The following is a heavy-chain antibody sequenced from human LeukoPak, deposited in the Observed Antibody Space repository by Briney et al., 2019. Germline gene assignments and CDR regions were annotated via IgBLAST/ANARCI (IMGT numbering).Heavy chain of an antibody. CDR1: PYRSTSYW. V-gene: IGHV5-51*01. CDR2: IYPGDSNT. CDR3: ARWELNSGCPGDY. J-gene: IGHJ4*02. Sequence: GETLQICCMGSPYRSTSYWIGCGRLMPGKGVEWVGIIYPGDSNTRYSPSFEGQGTISDDKSLRTAYLQWSGLTASDSAMYYCARWELNSGCPGDYWGQGTLVTVSS. D-gene: IGHD1-26*01.